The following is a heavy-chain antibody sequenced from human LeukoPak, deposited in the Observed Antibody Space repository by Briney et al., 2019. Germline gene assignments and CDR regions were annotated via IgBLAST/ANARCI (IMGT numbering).Heavy chain of an antibody. CDR2: ISGSGGST. CDR3: AKDHHIPGIAAAD. Sequence: PGGSLRLSCAASGFTLSSYAMSWVRQAPGKGLEWVSAISGSGGSTYYADSVKGRFTISRDNSKNTLYLQMNSLRAEDTAVYYCAKDHHIPGIAAADWGQGTLVTVSS. D-gene: IGHD6-13*01. J-gene: IGHJ4*02. CDR1: GFTLSSYA. V-gene: IGHV3-23*01.